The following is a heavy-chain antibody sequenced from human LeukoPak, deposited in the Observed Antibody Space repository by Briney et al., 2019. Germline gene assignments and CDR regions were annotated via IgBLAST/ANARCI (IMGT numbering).Heavy chain of an antibody. CDR1: GYTFTSYA. CDR3: ARQGTMIGRYYFDY. V-gene: IGHV1-18*01. D-gene: IGHD3-22*01. J-gene: IGHJ4*02. Sequence: ASVKVSCKASGYTFTSYAISWVRQAPGQGLEWMGWISADNGNTDYAQRFQGRVTMTTDTSTSTAYMELRSLRSDDTAVYYCARQGTMIGRYYFDYWGQGTLVTVSS. CDR2: ISADNGNT.